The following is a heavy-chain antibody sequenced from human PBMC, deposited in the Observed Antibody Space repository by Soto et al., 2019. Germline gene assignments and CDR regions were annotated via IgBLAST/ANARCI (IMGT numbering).Heavy chain of an antibody. CDR1: GGSISSGGYS. J-gene: IGHJ4*02. CDR2: IYHSGST. V-gene: IGHV4-30-2*01. CDR3: ARVLARDPKYYYDSSGSPRGYYFDY. D-gene: IGHD3-22*01. Sequence: TLSLTCAVSGGSISSGGYSRSWIRQPPGKGLEWIGYIYHSGSTYYNPSLKSRVTISVDRSKNQFSLKLSSVTAADTAVYYCARVLARDPKYYYDSSGSPRGYYFDYWGQGTLVTVSS.